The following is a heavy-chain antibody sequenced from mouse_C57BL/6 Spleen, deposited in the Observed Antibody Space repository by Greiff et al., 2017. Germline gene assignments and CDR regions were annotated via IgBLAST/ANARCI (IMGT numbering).Heavy chain of an antibody. CDR2: IYPSDSET. Sequence: VQLQQPGAELVRPGSSVKLSCKASGYTFTSYWMDWVKQRPGQGLEWIGNIYPSDSETHYNQKFKDKATLTVDKSSSTAYMQLSSLTSEDSAVYYCARRYSNYVAMDYWGQGTSVTVSS. CDR3: ARRYSNYVAMDY. D-gene: IGHD2-5*01. V-gene: IGHV1-61*01. J-gene: IGHJ4*01. CDR1: GYTFTSYW.